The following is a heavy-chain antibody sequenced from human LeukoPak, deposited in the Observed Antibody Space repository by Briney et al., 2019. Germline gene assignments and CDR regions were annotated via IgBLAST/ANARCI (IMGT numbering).Heavy chain of an antibody. CDR1: GYSFSSYW. J-gene: IGHJ4*02. V-gene: IGHV5-51*01. CDR2: IYPGDSDT. Sequence: GESLKISCKGSGYSFSSYWIGWVRQMPGEGLEWMGIIYPGDSDTRYSPSFRGQVTISADKSISTAYLQWSSLKASDTAMYYCARRVTTVTTIDYWGQGTLVTVSS. CDR3: ARRVTTVTTIDY. D-gene: IGHD4-17*01.